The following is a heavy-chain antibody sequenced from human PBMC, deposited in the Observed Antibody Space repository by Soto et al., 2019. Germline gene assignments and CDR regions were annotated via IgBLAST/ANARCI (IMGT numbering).Heavy chain of an antibody. CDR3: ARDRVESGYPEYFQH. D-gene: IGHD5-12*01. V-gene: IGHV3-30-3*01. Sequence: PGGSLRLSCAASGFTFSSYAMHWVRQAPGKGLEWVAVISYDGSNKYYADSVKGRITISRDNSKNTLYLQMNSLRAEDTAVYYCARDRVESGYPEYFQHWSQGT. CDR1: GFTFSSYA. J-gene: IGHJ1*01. CDR2: ISYDGSNK.